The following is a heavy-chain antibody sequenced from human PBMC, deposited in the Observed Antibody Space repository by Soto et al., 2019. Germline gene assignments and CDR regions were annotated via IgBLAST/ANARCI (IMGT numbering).Heavy chain of an antibody. V-gene: IGHV3-53*01. CDR2: IYSGGRT. CDR1: GFTVSSNY. D-gene: IGHD6-6*01. Sequence: GGSLRLSCAASGFTVSSNYMSWVRQAPGKGLEWVSVIYSGGRTYYADSVKGRFTISRDNSKNTLYLQMNSLRAEDTAVYYCARVGIAARPSVGYFDYWGQGTLVTVSS. CDR3: ARVGIAARPSVGYFDY. J-gene: IGHJ4*02.